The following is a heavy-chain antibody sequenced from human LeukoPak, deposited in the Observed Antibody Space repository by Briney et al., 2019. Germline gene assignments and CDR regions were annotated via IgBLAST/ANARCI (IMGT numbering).Heavy chain of an antibody. D-gene: IGHD3-22*01. J-gene: IGHJ3*02. CDR3: ARDALTYYYDSSGYPI. Sequence: ASVKVSCEASGYTFTSYYMHWVRQAPGQGLEWMGIINPSGGSTSYAQKFQGRVTMTRDTSTSTVYMELSSLRSDDTAVYYCARDALTYYYDSSGYPIWGQGTMVTVSS. V-gene: IGHV1-46*01. CDR1: GYTFTSYY. CDR2: INPSGGST.